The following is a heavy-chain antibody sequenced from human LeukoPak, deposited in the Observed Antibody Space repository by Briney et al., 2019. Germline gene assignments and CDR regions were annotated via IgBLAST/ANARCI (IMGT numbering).Heavy chain of an antibody. CDR2: IYYTGST. CDR1: GGSIGTYY. J-gene: IGHJ3*02. Sequence: SETLSLTCSVSGGSIGTYYWTWIRQPPGKGLEWIGYIYYTGSTNYSPSLKSRASMSVDTSKNQVSLKMTSVTAADTAVYYCARSRGTLLSGLDVFDIWGQGTMVTVSS. V-gene: IGHV4-59*08. CDR3: ARSRGTLLSGLDVFDI. D-gene: IGHD3-10*01.